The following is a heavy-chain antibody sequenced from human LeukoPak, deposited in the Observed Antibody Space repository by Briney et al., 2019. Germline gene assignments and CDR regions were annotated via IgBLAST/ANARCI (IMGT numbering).Heavy chain of an antibody. Sequence: SVKVSCKASGYTFTSYDINWVRQATGQGLEWMGWMNPNSGNTGYAQKFQGRVTITRNTSISTAYMELSSLRSEDTAVYYCAGAGYDFWSGYYKGFDPWGQGTLVTVSS. J-gene: IGHJ5*02. CDR1: GYTFTSYD. CDR3: AGAGYDFWSGYYKGFDP. D-gene: IGHD3-3*01. V-gene: IGHV1-8*03. CDR2: MNPNSGNT.